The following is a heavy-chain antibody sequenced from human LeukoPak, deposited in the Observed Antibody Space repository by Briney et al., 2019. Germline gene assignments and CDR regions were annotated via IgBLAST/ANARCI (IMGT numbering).Heavy chain of an antibody. D-gene: IGHD4-23*01. CDR3: ARAVGNHFDY. CDR2: ISGSGGST. V-gene: IGHV3-23*01. Sequence: TGGSLRLSCAASGFTFSSYAMSWVRQAPGKGLEWVSTISGSGGSTYYADSVKGRFTISRDNAKNSLYLQMNSLRAEDTAVYYCARAVGNHFDYWGQGTLVTVSS. CDR1: GFTFSSYA. J-gene: IGHJ4*02.